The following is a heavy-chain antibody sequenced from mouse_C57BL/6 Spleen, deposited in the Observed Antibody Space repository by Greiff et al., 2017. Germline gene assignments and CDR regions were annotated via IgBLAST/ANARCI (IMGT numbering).Heavy chain of an antibody. J-gene: IGHJ2*01. CDR1: GYTFTSYG. D-gene: IGHD1-1*01. CDR3: ARILGDITTVVATVDY. V-gene: IGHV1-81*01. Sequence: VKLQESGAELARPGASVKLSCKASGYTFTSYGISWVKQRTGQGLEWIGEIYPRSGNTYYNEKFKGKATLTADKSSSTAYMELRSLTSEDSAVYFGARILGDITTVVATVDYWGQGTTLTVSS. CDR2: IYPRSGNT.